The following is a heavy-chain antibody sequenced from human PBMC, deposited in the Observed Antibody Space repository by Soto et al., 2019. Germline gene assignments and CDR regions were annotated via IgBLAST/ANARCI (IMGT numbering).Heavy chain of an antibody. CDR2: IIPVFGTA. V-gene: IGHV1-69*13. Sequence: SVKVSCKASEGTFGSYAISWVRQAPGQGLEWMGGIIPVFGTANYAQKFQGRVTTSADESTNTAYLELSSLRSEDTAVYYCASSNYYDITESDSWGQGTLVTVSS. CDR3: ASSNYYDITESDS. D-gene: IGHD3-22*01. J-gene: IGHJ4*02. CDR1: EGTFGSYA.